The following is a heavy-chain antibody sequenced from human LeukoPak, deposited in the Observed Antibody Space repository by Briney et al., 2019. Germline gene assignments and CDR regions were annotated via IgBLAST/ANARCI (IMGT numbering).Heavy chain of an antibody. J-gene: IGHJ4*02. CDR1: GGSLSSKNHY. V-gene: IGHV4-30-4*01. D-gene: IGHD2-2*01. CDR3: GRGLERYQPLQA. Sequence: PSQTLSLTCSVSGGSLSSKNHYWTRLRQPPGKGLEWIGYISYSGNTYYNPSLKSRIIISVDTSKNQFSLSLISVTAADTAVYYCGRGLERYQPLQAGGQGTLGTVS. CDR2: ISYSGNT.